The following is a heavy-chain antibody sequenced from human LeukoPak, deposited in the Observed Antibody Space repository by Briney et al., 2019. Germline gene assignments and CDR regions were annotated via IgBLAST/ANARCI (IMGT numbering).Heavy chain of an antibody. J-gene: IGHJ6*02. V-gene: IGHV3-48*03. CDR2: ISSSGSTI. D-gene: IGHD3-10*01. Sequence: PGGSLRLSCAASGFTFSSYEMNWVRQAAGKGLEWVSYISSSGSTIYYADSVKGRFTISRDNAKNSLYLQMNSLRAEDTAVYYCARALKRGYYYYYYGMDVWGQGTTVTVSS. CDR1: GFTFSSYE. CDR3: ARALKRGYYYYYYGMDV.